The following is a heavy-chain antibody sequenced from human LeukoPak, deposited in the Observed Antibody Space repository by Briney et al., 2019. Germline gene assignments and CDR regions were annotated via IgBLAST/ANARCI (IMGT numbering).Heavy chain of an antibody. CDR2: VRYDGSNK. J-gene: IGHJ6*03. CDR1: GFTFSSSA. V-gene: IGHV3-30*02. Sequence: GGSLRLSCAASGFTFSSSAMHWVRQAPGKGLEWEAFVRYDGSNKYYADSVKGRFTISRDNSKNTLYLQMNSLRAEDTAVYYCARDLLGYNYYYMDVWGKGTTVTVSS. D-gene: IGHD3-16*02. CDR3: ARDLLGYNYYYMDV.